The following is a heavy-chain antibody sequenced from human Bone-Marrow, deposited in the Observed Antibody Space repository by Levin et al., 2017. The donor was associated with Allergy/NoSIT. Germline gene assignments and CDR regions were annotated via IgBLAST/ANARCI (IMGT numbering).Heavy chain of an antibody. CDR1: GFTFSDHY. J-gene: IGHJ4*02. CDR3: ARSLVQGVIGDY. V-gene: IGHV3-72*01. D-gene: IGHD3-10*01. Sequence: PGGSLRLSCAASGFTFSDHYMDWVRQAPGKGLEWVGRSRNKANSYTTEYAASVKGRFTISRDDSKNSVYLEMNSLKTEDTAVYYCARSLVQGVIGDYWGQGTLVTVSS. CDR2: SRNKANSYTT.